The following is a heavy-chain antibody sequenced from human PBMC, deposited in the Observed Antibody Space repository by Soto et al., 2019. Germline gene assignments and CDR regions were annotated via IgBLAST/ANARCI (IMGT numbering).Heavy chain of an antibody. Sequence: QLQLQESGSGLVKPSQTLSLTCAVSGGSISSGGYSWSWIRQPPGKGLDGIGYIYHSGSTYYNPSLTSRVTISVDRSKNQFSLNLSSVTAADTAVYYCARGMTTVTTYDYWGQGTLVTVSS. CDR2: IYHSGST. D-gene: IGHD4-4*01. V-gene: IGHV4-30-2*01. CDR3: ARGMTTVTTYDY. J-gene: IGHJ4*02. CDR1: GGSISSGGYS.